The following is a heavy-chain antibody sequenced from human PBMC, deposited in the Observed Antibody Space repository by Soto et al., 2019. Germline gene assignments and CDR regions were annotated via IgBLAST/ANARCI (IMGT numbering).Heavy chain of an antibody. CDR2: IYFDGST. CDR3: AKVMVAATRHTDFDS. D-gene: IGHD2-15*01. Sequence: QLRESGPGLVKPSETLSLTCTVSGGSINSNSYYWAWIRQTPGKGLAWIASIYFDGSTYYNPSLKSRVTISVDTSKNQLSLMLTSVTTADTAVYYCAKVMVAATRHTDFDSWGQGTLVTVSS. J-gene: IGHJ4*02. V-gene: IGHV4-39*02. CDR1: GGSINSNSYY.